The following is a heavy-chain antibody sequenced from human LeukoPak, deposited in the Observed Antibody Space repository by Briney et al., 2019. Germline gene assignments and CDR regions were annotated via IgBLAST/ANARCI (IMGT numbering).Heavy chain of an antibody. V-gene: IGHV3-23*01. Sequence: GGSLRLSCAASGFTLSSYAMSWVRQAPGKGLEWVSAISGSGGSTYYADSVKGRLTISRDNSKNTLYLQMNSLRAEDTAVYYCAREGPRGNSQFNYWGQGTLVTVSS. CDR1: GFTLSSYA. CDR2: ISGSGGST. D-gene: IGHD5-24*01. CDR3: AREGPRGNSQFNY. J-gene: IGHJ4*02.